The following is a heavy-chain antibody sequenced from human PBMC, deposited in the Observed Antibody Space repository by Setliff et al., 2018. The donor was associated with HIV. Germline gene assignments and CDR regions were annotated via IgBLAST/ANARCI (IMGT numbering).Heavy chain of an antibody. V-gene: IGHV4-39*07. CDR1: GGSISSSSYY. CDR2: IYYSGST. D-gene: IGHD3-22*01. Sequence: SETLSLTCTVSGGSISSSSYYWGWIRQPPGKGLEWIGSIYYSGSTYYNPSLKSRVTISVDTSKNQFSLKLSSVTAADTAVYYCARASTRIGYDSSGYPFDYWGQGTLVTVSP. J-gene: IGHJ4*02. CDR3: ARASTRIGYDSSGYPFDY.